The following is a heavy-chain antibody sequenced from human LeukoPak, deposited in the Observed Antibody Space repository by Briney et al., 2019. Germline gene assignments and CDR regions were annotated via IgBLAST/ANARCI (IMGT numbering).Heavy chain of an antibody. D-gene: IGHD3-3*01. CDR1: GFTFSSYW. J-gene: IGHJ6*02. CDR3: ARDLRFLEWLLTVGYYGMDV. Sequence: GGSLRLSCAASGFTFSSYWMHWVRQAPGKGLEWVSSISSSSSYIYYADSVKGRFTISRDNAKNSLYLQMNSLRAEDTAVYYCARDLRFLEWLLTVGYYGMDVWGQGTTVTVSS. V-gene: IGHV3-21*01. CDR2: ISSSSSYI.